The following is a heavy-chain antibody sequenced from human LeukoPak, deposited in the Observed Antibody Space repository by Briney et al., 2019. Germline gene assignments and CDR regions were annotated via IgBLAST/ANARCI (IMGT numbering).Heavy chain of an antibody. CDR3: ARRGSSGWHHDY. J-gene: IGHJ4*02. V-gene: IGHV3-53*01. D-gene: IGHD6-19*01. CDR1: GFTVSSNS. CDR2: IYSGGST. Sequence: QPGGSLRLSCAASGFTVSSNSMTWVSQAPGKGLEWVSSIYSGGSTYYADSVKGRFTISRDDSQNTSYLQMNSLRADDTAVYYCARRGSSGWHHDYWGQGTLVTVSS.